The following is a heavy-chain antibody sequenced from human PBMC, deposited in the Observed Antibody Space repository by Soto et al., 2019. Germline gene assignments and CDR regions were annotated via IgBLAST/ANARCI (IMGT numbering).Heavy chain of an antibody. CDR1: GYTFTGYY. CDR2: INPNSGGT. CDR3: ARGITMVRGVIDYYYYYMDV. V-gene: IGHV1-2*04. D-gene: IGHD3-10*01. Sequence: ASVKVSCKAFGYTFTGYYMHWVRQAPGQGLEWMGWINPNSGGTNYAQKFQGWVTMTRDTSISTAYMELSRLRSDDTAVYYCARGITMVRGVIDYYYYYMDVWGKGTTVTVSS. J-gene: IGHJ6*03.